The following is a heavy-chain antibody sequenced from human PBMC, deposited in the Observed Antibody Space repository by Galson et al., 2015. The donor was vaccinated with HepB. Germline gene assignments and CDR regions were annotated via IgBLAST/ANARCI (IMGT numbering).Heavy chain of an antibody. CDR3: ARGYYDILTGYFDY. Sequence: LRLSCAASGFTFSSYAMHWVRQAPGKGLEWVAVISYDGSNKYYADSVKGRFTISRDNSKNTLYLQMNSLRAEDTAVYYCARGYYDILTGYFDYWGQGTLVTVSS. V-gene: IGHV3-30*04. J-gene: IGHJ4*02. CDR2: ISYDGSNK. D-gene: IGHD3-9*01. CDR1: GFTFSSYA.